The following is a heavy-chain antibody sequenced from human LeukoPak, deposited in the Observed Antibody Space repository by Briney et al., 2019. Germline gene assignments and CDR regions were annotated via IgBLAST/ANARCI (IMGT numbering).Heavy chain of an antibody. CDR2: ISAYNGNT. V-gene: IGHV1-18*01. Sequence: ASVKVSFKSSGYTFTSYGFSWVRQPPGQGLEWMGWISAYNGNTNYAQKLQGRVTMTTDTSTSTAYMELRSLRSDDTAVYYCARDQQWLVRGQYYFDYWGQGTLVTVSS. D-gene: IGHD6-19*01. CDR3: ARDQQWLVRGQYYFDY. CDR1: GYTFTSYG. J-gene: IGHJ4*02.